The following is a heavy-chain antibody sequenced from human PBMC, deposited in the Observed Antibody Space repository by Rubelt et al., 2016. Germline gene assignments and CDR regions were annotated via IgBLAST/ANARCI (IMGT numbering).Heavy chain of an antibody. CDR3: AKLYYDLGWFDP. CDR1: GFTFSSYA. J-gene: IGHJ5*02. V-gene: IGHV3-23*01. Sequence: GGSLRLSCSASGFTFSSYAMSWVRQAPGKGLEWVSAISGSGGSTYYADSVKGRFTISRDNSKNTLYLQMNSLRAEDTAVYYCAKLYYDLGWFDPWGQGTLVTVSS. D-gene: IGHD3-3*01. CDR2: ISGSGGST.